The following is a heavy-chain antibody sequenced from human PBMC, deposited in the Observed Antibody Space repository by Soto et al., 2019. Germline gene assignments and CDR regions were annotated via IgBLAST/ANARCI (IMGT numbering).Heavy chain of an antibody. J-gene: IGHJ4*02. CDR1: EFTFIRSF. Sequence: GGSLRLSCIASEFTFIRSFMGWVRQAPGKGLEWVANINQDGSGTYYVDSVKGRFTISRDNAKNSLYLQMNSLRGEDTALYYCARYFRGSGRYFFDHWGQATLVTVSS. D-gene: IGHD6-19*01. CDR3: ARYFRGSGRYFFDH. V-gene: IGHV3-7*03. CDR2: INQDGSGT.